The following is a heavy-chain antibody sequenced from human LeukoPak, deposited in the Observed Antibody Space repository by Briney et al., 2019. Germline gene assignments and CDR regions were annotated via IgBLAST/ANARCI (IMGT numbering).Heavy chain of an antibody. CDR2: MNPNSGNT. V-gene: IGHV1-8*01. J-gene: IGHJ6*02. CDR1: GYTFTSYD. CDR3: ARGHYYDFWSGYYDYYYGMDV. Sequence: GSLQVSCQASGYTFTSYDINWVRQATGQGLEWMGWMNPNSGNTGYAQKFQGRVTMTRNTSISTAYMELSSLRSEDTAVYYCARGHYYDFWSGYYDYYYGMDVWGQGTTVTVSS. D-gene: IGHD3-3*01.